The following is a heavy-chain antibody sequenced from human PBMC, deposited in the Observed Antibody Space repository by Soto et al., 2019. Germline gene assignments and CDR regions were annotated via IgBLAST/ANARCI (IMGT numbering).Heavy chain of an antibody. CDR2: IYYSGST. CDR3: ARDRGDLGPYYYYYGMDV. CDR1: GGSISSYY. J-gene: IGHJ6*02. V-gene: IGHV4-59*01. Sequence: QVQLQESGPGLVKPSETLSLTCTVSGGSISSYYWSWIRQPPGKGLEWIGYIYYSGSTNYNPSLKSRVTISVDTSKNQFSLKLRSVTAADTAMYYCARDRGDLGPYYYYYGMDVWGQGTTVTVSS. D-gene: IGHD2-21*02.